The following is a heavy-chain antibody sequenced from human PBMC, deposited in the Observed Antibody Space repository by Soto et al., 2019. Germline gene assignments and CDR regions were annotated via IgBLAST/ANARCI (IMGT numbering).Heavy chain of an antibody. CDR2: IYPGDSDT. CDR1: GYSFTSYW. J-gene: IGHJ6*02. D-gene: IGHD6-13*01. V-gene: IGHV5-51*01. Sequence: GESLKISCKGSGYSFTSYWIGWVRQMPGKGLEWMGFIYPGDSDTRYSPSFQGQVTISADKSISTAYLQWSSLKASDTAMYYCARHAQGIAAAGTYRYSYYGMDVWGQGTSVTVSS. CDR3: ARHAQGIAAAGTYRYSYYGMDV.